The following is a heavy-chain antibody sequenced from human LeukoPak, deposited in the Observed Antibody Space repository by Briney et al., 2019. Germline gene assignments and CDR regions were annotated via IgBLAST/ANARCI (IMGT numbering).Heavy chain of an antibody. CDR1: GGSISSSTYY. V-gene: IGHV4-39*07. J-gene: IGHJ4*02. Sequence: PSETLSLTCTVSGGSISSSTYYWGWIRQPPGKGLEWIGNIYYSGSTYYNPSLMSRVTISVDTSKNQFSLKLSSVTAADTAVYYCARVQGYCSGGSCWRGYYYFDYWGQGTLVTVSS. D-gene: IGHD2-15*01. CDR3: ARVQGYCSGGSCWRGYYYFDY. CDR2: IYYSGST.